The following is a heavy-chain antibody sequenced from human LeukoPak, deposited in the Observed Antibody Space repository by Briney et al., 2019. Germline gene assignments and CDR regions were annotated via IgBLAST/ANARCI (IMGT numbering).Heavy chain of an antibody. CDR3: ARGPLGWSDY. J-gene: IGHJ4*02. V-gene: IGHV3-48*02. CDR2: ISESGTAI. CDR1: GFTVSNYN. Sequence: GGSLRLSCAASGFTVSNYNLNWVRQARGKELEWVSFISESGTAIYYAESVKGRFTISRDIAKNSVYLQMNSLRDEDTAVYYCARGPLGWSDYWGQGLLVTVSS. D-gene: IGHD1-26*01.